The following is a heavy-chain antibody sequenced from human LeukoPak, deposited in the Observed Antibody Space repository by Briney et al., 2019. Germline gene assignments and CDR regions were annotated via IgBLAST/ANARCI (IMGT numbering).Heavy chain of an antibody. Sequence: PGGSLRLSXAASGLTLGDYAMSWVRQAPGKGVEWVSTISGSGGSTYYAGSVKGRFTISRDNSKNTLYLQMNSLRADDTAVYFCAKGSRNGYSDTSGYVDYWGQGTLVTVSS. D-gene: IGHD3-22*01. CDR1: GLTLGDYA. V-gene: IGHV3-23*01. J-gene: IGHJ4*02. CDR2: ISGSGGST. CDR3: AKGSRNGYSDTSGYVDY.